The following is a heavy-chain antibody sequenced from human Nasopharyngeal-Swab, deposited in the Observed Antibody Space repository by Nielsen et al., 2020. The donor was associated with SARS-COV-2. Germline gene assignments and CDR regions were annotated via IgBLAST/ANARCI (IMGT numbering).Heavy chain of an antibody. Sequence: GESLKISCAASGFTFSNAWMSWVRQAPGKGLEWVGRIKSKTDGGTTDYAAPVKGRFTISRDDSKNTLYLQMNSLKTEDTAVYYCTTEEVGAYGAEYFQHWGQGTPVTVSS. CDR2: IKSKTDGGTT. J-gene: IGHJ1*01. V-gene: IGHV3-15*01. CDR3: TTEEVGAYGAEYFQH. CDR1: GFTFSNAW. D-gene: IGHD3-16*01.